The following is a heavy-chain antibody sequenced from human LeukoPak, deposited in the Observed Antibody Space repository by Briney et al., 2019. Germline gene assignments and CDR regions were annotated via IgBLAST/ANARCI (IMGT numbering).Heavy chain of an antibody. V-gene: IGHV1-69*05. Sequence: SVKVSCKASGGTFTSYAISWVRQAPGQGLEWMGGIIPISGTANYAQKFQGRVTITTDESTSTAYMELSSLRSEDTAVYYCARTVAGTDAFDIWGQGTMVTVSS. D-gene: IGHD6-19*01. CDR1: GGTFTSYA. J-gene: IGHJ3*02. CDR2: IIPISGTA. CDR3: ARTVAGTDAFDI.